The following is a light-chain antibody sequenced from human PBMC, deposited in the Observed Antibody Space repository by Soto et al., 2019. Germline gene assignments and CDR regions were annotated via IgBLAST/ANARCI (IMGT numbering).Light chain of an antibody. V-gene: IGKV1-5*01. CDR2: DAS. CDR3: QQYNSYWGT. J-gene: IGKJ1*01. Sequence: DIQMTQSPATLSASAGDRVTLTCRASQSISSRLAWYQQKQGKAPKLLIYDASSLESGDPSSFSGRGSGTEFTLTISSLQPDDVDFYYCQQYNSYWGTF. CDR1: QSISSR.